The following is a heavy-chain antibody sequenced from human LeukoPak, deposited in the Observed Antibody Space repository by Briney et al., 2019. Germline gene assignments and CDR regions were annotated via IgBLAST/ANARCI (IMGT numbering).Heavy chain of an antibody. J-gene: IGHJ4*02. Sequence: PSETLSLTCTVSGGSISSSSYYWGWIRQPPGKGLEWIGSIYYSGSTHYNPSLKSRVTISVDTSKNQFSLKLSSVTAADTAVYYCAREYSSGHFDYWGQGTLVTVSS. CDR2: IYYSGST. CDR3: AREYSSGHFDY. D-gene: IGHD6-19*01. CDR1: GGSISSSSYY. V-gene: IGHV4-39*01.